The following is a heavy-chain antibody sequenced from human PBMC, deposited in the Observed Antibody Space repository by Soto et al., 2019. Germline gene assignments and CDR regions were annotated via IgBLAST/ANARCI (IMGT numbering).Heavy chain of an antibody. V-gene: IGHV4-34*01. CDR3: ARGQLIVVVVAAMAWFDP. CDR1: GVSFSGYY. Sequence: SETLSLTCAVYGVSFSGYYWSWIRQPPGKGLEWIGEINHSGSTNYNPSLKSRVTISVDTSKNQFSLKLSSVTAADTAVYYCARGQLIVVVVAAMAWFDPWGQGTLVTVSS. J-gene: IGHJ5*02. CDR2: INHSGST. D-gene: IGHD2-15*01.